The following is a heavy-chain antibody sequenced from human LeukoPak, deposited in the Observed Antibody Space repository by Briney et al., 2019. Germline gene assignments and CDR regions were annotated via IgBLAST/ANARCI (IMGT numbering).Heavy chain of an antibody. Sequence: ASVKVSCKASGYTFTSNYIHWVRQAPGQGLEWMGWISAYNGNTNYAQKLQGRVTMTTDTSTSTAYMELRSLRSDDTAVYYCARVRSSYFSYDFWSGSYYFDYWGQGTLVTVSS. V-gene: IGHV1-18*04. J-gene: IGHJ4*02. CDR3: ARVRSSYFSYDFWSGSYYFDY. CDR2: ISAYNGNT. D-gene: IGHD3-3*01. CDR1: GYTFTSNY.